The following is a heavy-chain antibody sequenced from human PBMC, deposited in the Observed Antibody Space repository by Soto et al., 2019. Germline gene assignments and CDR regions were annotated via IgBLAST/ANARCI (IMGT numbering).Heavy chain of an antibody. J-gene: IGHJ4*02. Sequence: QVKLVESGGGVVQPGGSLRLSCAASGYSFRSYGMHWVRQAPGKGLEWVALIWYDGSNEYYADSVQGRFTISRDNSETTVYLQMNSLSVEDTAIYYCARERGFVRGVLLYYLDYWGQGTLVTVS. D-gene: IGHD3-10*01. CDR1: GYSFRSYG. V-gene: IGHV3-33*01. CDR2: IWYDGSNE. CDR3: ARERGFVRGVLLYYLDY.